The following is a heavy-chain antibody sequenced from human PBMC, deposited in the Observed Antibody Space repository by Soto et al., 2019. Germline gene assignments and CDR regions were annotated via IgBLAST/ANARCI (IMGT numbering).Heavy chain of an antibody. Sequence: GGSLRLSCAASGFTLNAYAMSWVRQAPGKGLEWVSTISSTGDGTYYSDSVKGRFTISRDNSKNTLYLQINSLRADTAVYFCAKGWAFDIWGQGTMVTVSS. D-gene: IGHD6-19*01. J-gene: IGHJ3*02. CDR1: GFTLNAYA. CDR2: ISSTGDGT. CDR3: AKGWAFDI. V-gene: IGHV3-23*01.